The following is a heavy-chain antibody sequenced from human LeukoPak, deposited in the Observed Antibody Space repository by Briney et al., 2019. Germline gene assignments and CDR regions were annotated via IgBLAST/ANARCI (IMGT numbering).Heavy chain of an antibody. CDR1: GFTFDDYG. CDR2: IYWYGGST. CDR3: VGGNRYYDSSGYSDPFDY. J-gene: IGHJ4*02. Sequence: PGGSLRLSCAASGFTFDDYGMSWVRQAPGKGLEWVSGIYWYGGSTGYGDSVKGRFNISRDNAKNHLYLQMNSLRAEDTALYYCVGGNRYYDSSGYSDPFDYWGQGTLVTVSS. V-gene: IGHV3-20*04. D-gene: IGHD3-22*01.